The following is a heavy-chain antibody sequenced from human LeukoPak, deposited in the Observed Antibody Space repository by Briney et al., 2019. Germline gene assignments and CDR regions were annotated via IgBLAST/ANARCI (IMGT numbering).Heavy chain of an antibody. CDR2: IIPIFGTA. D-gene: IGHD2-2*02. J-gene: IGHJ4*02. Sequence: ASVKVSCKASGGTFSSYAISWVRQAPGQGLEWMGGIIPIFGTANYAQKFQGRVTITTDESTSTAYMELSSLRSEDTAVYCCARGVVPAAIGFDYWGQGTLVTVSS. CDR3: ARGVVPAAIGFDY. CDR1: GGTFSSYA. V-gene: IGHV1-69*05.